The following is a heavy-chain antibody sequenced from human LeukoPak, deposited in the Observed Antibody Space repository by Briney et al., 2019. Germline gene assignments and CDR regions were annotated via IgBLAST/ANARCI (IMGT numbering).Heavy chain of an antibody. V-gene: IGHV3-74*01. Sequence: GGSLRLSCAASGFTFSSSWMHWVRQVPGKGLVWVSHISPDGSYTDYADSVKGRFIISRDNAKNTMSLQMNSLRAEDTAVYYCVRDLSFSPDSWGQGTLVTVSS. CDR1: GFTFSSSW. CDR2: ISPDGSYT. CDR3: VRDLSFSPDS. J-gene: IGHJ4*02.